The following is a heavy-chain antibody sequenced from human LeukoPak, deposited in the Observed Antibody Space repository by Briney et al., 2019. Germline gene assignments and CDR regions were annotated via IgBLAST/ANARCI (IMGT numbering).Heavy chain of an antibody. Sequence: RASETLSLTCSVSGDSLRSYGSWIRQPPGKGLEWIGHIFYTGYSYSNPSLNSRVTISIDTSKNQFSLRLTSVTAADTAMYFCARQILEEGANRRNSFDIRGQGAVVIVSS. V-gene: IGHV4-59*08. D-gene: IGHD1-26*01. CDR1: GDSLRSY. CDR3: ARQILEEGANRRNSFDI. CDR2: IFYTGYS. J-gene: IGHJ3*02.